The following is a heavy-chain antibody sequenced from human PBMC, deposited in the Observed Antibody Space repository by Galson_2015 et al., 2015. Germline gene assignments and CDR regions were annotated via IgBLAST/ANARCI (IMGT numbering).Heavy chain of an antibody. D-gene: IGHD3-10*01. CDR1: GFTFTNYA. Sequence: SVKVSCKASGFTFTNYAVQWVRRARGQRLEWIGWIVADSGNTKYAQKFQVRVTITRDKSTSTAYMVLSSLRSEDTAMYYCASSYGQILPEIRYYSIDRWGQGAPLTVSS. V-gene: IGHV1-58*01. J-gene: IGHJ6*02. CDR3: ASSYGQILPEIRYYSIDR. CDR2: IVADSGNT.